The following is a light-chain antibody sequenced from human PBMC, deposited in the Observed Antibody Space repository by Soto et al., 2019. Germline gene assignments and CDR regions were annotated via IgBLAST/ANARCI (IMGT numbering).Light chain of an antibody. CDR1: QSISSY. CDR3: QQRYSTPWT. J-gene: IGKJ1*01. CDR2: AAY. Sequence: DIQMTQSPSSLSASVGDRVTITCRASQSISSYLNWYQQKPGKAPKLLIYAAYRLQSGVPSRFSGSGSGTDFTLTISSLQPEDFATYYCQQRYSTPWTFGQGTKVEIK. V-gene: IGKV1-39*01.